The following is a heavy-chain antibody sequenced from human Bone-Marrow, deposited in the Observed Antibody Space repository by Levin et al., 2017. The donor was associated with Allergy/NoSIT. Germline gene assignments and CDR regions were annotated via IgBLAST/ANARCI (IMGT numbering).Heavy chain of an antibody. Sequence: PGGSLRLSCATSGFAFDEYGMSWVRQAPGKGLEWVSGIYWNGRSTFYADSVKGRFTISRDNAKKSLYLQMNSLRAEDTAFYYCARAFSTSSYGPDYWGQGTLVTVSS. CDR3: ARAFSTSSYGPDY. V-gene: IGHV3-20*04. CDR1: GFAFDEYG. CDR2: IYWNGRST. J-gene: IGHJ4*02. D-gene: IGHD2-2*01.